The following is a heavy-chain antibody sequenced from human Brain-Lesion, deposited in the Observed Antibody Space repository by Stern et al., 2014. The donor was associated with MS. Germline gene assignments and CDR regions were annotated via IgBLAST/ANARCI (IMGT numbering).Heavy chain of an antibody. CDR1: GNSFTHFY. J-gene: IGHJ4*02. Sequence: QVQLVQSGAEVKKPGASVRVSCEASGNSFTHFYIHWVRQAPGQGLEWMGWINPNSGGTKVAQKFQGWVTITRDTSMTTAYMEVTSLTSDDTAVYYCARGGRYYADYWGQGTLVTVSS. CDR2: INPNSGGT. D-gene: IGHD2-2*01. CDR3: ARGGRYYADY. V-gene: IGHV1-2*04.